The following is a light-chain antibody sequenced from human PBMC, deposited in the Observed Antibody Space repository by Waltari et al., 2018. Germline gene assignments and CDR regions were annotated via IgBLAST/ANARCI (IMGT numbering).Light chain of an antibody. CDR3: SSYTSRSTRV. CDR2: EVT. V-gene: IGLV2-14*01. J-gene: IGLJ3*02. Sequence: QSAPTQPASVSGSPGQSITISCTGTNNDVGGYNYVSWYQQRPGKAPKTLIYEVTNRPSGISSRFSGSKSGNTASLTISGVQAEDEGTYYCSSYTSRSTRVFGGGTKLTVL. CDR1: NNDVGGYNY.